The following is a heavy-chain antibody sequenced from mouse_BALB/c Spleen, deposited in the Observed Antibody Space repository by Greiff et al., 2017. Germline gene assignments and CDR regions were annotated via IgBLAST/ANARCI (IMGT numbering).Heavy chain of an antibody. V-gene: IGHV1-80*01. CDR3: ARLCPLSGIAY. Sequence: VQRVESGAELVRPGSSVKISCKASGYAFSSYWMNWVKQRPGQGLEWIGQIYPGDGDTNYNGNFKGKATLTADKSSSTAYMQLSSLTSEDSAVYFCARLCPLSGIAYRGQGSLGTVSA. J-gene: IGHJ3*01. CDR2: IYPGDGDT. CDR1: GYAFSSYW. D-gene: IGHD1-1*02.